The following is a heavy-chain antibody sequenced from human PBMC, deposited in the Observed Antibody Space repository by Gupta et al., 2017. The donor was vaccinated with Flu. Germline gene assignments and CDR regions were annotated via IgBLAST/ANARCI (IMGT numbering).Heavy chain of an antibody. CDR2: INPNKGDT. V-gene: IGHV1-2*02. D-gene: IGHD3-16*01. CDR3: ARTGQGGLSN. CDR1: GYTFIGHY. Sequence: QVQLVQSGAEVKKAGASVKVSCKASGYTFIGHYMHWVRQAPGQGLEWMGWINPNKGDTNYAQKFQGRVTMTRDTSITTVMEVSRLRSDDTAVYYCARTGQGGLSNWGQGTLVTVSS. J-gene: IGHJ4*02.